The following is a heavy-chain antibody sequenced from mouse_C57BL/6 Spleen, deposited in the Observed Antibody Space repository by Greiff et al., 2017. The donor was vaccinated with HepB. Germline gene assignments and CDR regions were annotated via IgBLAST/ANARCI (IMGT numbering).Heavy chain of an antibody. CDR2: ISNLAYSI. CDR1: GFTFSDYG. V-gene: IGHV5-15*01. Sequence: EVQRVESGGGLVQPGGSLKLSCAASGFTFSDYGMAWVRQAPRKGPEWVAFISNLAYSIYYADTVTGRFTISRENAKNTLYLEMSSLRSEDTAMYYCARSHYYGSSYEYFDVWGTGTTVTVSS. J-gene: IGHJ1*03. CDR3: ARSHYYGSSYEYFDV. D-gene: IGHD1-1*01.